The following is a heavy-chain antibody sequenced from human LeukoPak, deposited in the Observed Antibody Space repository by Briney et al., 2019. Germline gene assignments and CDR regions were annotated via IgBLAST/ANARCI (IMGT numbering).Heavy chain of an antibody. CDR2: IYYSGST. CDR1: GGSISSYY. D-gene: IGHD4-17*01. J-gene: IGHJ4*02. Sequence: SETLSLTCTVSGGSISSYYCSWIRQPPGKGLEWIGYIYYSGSTNYNPSLKARVTISVDTSKNQFSLKLTSVTAADTAVYYRARDPSLGYGDYYFDYWGQGTLVTVSS. CDR3: ARDPSLGYGDYYFDY. V-gene: IGHV4-59*01.